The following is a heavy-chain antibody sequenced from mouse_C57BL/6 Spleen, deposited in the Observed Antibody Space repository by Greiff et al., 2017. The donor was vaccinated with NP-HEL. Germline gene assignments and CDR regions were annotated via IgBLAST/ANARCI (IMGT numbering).Heavy chain of an antibody. V-gene: IGHV1-81*01. Sequence: VQLQESGAELARPGASVKLSCKASGYTFTSYGISWVKQRTGQGLEWIGEIYPRSGNTYYNEKFKGKATLTADKSSSTAYMELRSLTSEDSAVYFCAREVDGYYKAMDYWGQGTSVTVSS. J-gene: IGHJ4*01. CDR2: IYPRSGNT. CDR3: AREVDGYYKAMDY. D-gene: IGHD2-3*01. CDR1: GYTFTSYG.